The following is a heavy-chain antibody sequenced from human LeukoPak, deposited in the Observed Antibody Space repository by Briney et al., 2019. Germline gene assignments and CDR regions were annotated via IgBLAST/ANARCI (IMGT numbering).Heavy chain of an antibody. CDR1: GYTFRSYG. J-gene: IGHJ4*02. CDR3: ARDGVTFIVGATIGAYSDY. D-gene: IGHD1-26*01. V-gene: IGHV1-18*01. Sequence: ASVKVSCKASGYTFRSYGISWVRLAPRQGLEWMGWISVHNGNTNYAQKVRGRVTMTTDTSTSTAYMELRRLRSDDTAVYYCARDGVTFIVGATIGAYSDYWGQGTLVTVSS. CDR2: ISVHNGNT.